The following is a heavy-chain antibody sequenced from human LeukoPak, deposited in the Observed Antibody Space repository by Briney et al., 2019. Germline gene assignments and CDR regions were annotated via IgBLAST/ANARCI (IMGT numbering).Heavy chain of an antibody. V-gene: IGHV4-38-2*02. CDR2: IYHSGST. J-gene: IGHJ4*02. Sequence: PSETLSLTCTVSGYSISSGYYWGCIRQPPGKGLEWIGSIYHSGSTYYNPSLKSRVTISVDTSKNQFSLKLSSVTAADTAVYYCARVGVYGGNHFDYWGQGTLVPVSS. CDR1: GYSISSGYY. D-gene: IGHD4-23*01. CDR3: ARVGVYGGNHFDY.